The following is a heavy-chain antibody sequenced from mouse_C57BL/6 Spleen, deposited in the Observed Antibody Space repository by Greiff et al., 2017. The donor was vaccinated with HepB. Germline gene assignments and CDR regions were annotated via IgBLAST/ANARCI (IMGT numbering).Heavy chain of an antibody. CDR1: GYTFTSYW. V-gene: IGHV1-72*01. CDR3: ARSDYGNYVGYFDY. Sequence: QVQLKQPGAELVKPGASVKLSCKASGYTFTSYWMHWVKQRPGRGLEWIGRIDPNSGGTKYNEKFKSKATLTVDNPSSTAYMQLSSLTSEDSAVYYCARSDYGNYVGYFDYWGQGTTLTVSS. J-gene: IGHJ2*01. CDR2: IDPNSGGT. D-gene: IGHD2-1*01.